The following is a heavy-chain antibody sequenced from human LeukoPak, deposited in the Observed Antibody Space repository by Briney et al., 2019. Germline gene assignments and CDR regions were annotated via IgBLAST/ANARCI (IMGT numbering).Heavy chain of an antibody. CDR2: INHSGST. V-gene: IGHV4-34*01. D-gene: IGHD3-3*01. Sequence: PSETLSLTCAVYGGSFSGYYWSWIRQPPGKGLEWIGEINHSGSTNYNPSLKSRVTISVDTSKNQFSLKLSSVTAADTAVYYCARAGGTYYDFWSGYYSHDAFDIWGQGTMVTVSS. CDR1: GGSFSGYY. CDR3: ARAGGTYYDFWSGYYSHDAFDI. J-gene: IGHJ3*02.